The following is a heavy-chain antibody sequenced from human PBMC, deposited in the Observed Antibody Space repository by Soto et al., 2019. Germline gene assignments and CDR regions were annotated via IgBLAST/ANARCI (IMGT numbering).Heavy chain of an antibody. CDR3: AKGGYYSLFDI. CDR2: ISGSGGRT. J-gene: IGHJ3*02. Sequence: EMQLLESGGGLVQPGGSLRLSCVASGFPFSSYAMSWVRQTPEKGLEWVSGISGSGGRTYYADSVKGRFTISRDNSNNTLSLQMHSQRVEDTAVYFCAKGGYYSLFDIWGQGTMVTVSA. CDR1: GFPFSSYA. V-gene: IGHV3-23*01. D-gene: IGHD2-15*01.